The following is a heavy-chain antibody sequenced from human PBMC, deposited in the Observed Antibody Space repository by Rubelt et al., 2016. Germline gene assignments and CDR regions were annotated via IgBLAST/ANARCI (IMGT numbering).Heavy chain of an antibody. Sequence: QVQLQESGPELVKPSETLSLTCTVSGGSISSYYWSWVRQPPGKGLEWIGCIYYSGSTYYNPSLKSRVTISVDTSKNQFSRKRGSVAASDTAVYYWARGGTMVRGENTQYYYYFDYWRQGTQVTVSS. CDR1: GGSISSYY. CDR3: ARGGTMVRGENTQYYYYFDY. J-gene: IGHJ4*02. CDR2: IYYSGST. D-gene: IGHD3-10*01. V-gene: IGHV4-59*01.